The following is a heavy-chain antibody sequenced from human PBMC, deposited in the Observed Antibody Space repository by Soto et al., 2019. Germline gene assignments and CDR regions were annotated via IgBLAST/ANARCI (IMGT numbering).Heavy chain of an antibody. D-gene: IGHD3-3*01. CDR3: ARSRSTSWSFDY. CDR2: INTGNGNT. V-gene: IGHV1-3*04. CDR1: GCSFTEYA. J-gene: IGHJ4*02. Sequence: AAVKVSCKASGCSFTEYARQYLRQAPGQRREWMGWINTGNGNTKYSQKFQGRVAITRDASASTAYMELSSLRSEDSAVYFCARSRSTSWSFDYWGQGTPVTVSS.